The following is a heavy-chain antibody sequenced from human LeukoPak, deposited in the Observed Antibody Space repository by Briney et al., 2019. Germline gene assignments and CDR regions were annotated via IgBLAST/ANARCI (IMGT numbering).Heavy chain of an antibody. V-gene: IGHV4-4*07. J-gene: IGHJ6*02. CDR2: IHTGGST. D-gene: IGHD3-3*01. CDR3: ASSFAVAGYYHGMDV. CDR1: GGSITSYY. Sequence: SETLSLTCTVSGGSITSYYWSWIRQPAGKGLEWIGRIHTGGSTNYNPSLKSRVTMSVDTSKYQFSLKLTSVTATDTAMYYCASSFAVAGYYHGMDVWGQGTTVTVSS.